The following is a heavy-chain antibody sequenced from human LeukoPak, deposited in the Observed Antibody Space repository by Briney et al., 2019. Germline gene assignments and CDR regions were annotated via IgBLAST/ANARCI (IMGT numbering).Heavy chain of an antibody. Sequence: PGGSLRLSCVASGFTFSSYWMTWVRQAPGKGLEWVAHIKTDGSQIYYVDSVKGRFTISRDNAKNSLYLQMNSLRVEDTAVYYCARGPRYNWNSNYFPFDYWGQGTLVTVSS. CDR3: ARGPRYNWNSNYFPFDY. CDR2: IKTDGSQI. D-gene: IGHD1-7*01. V-gene: IGHV3-7*01. CDR1: GFTFSSYW. J-gene: IGHJ4*02.